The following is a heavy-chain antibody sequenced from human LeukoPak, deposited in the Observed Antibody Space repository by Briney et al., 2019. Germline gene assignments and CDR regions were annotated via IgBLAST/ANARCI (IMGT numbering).Heavy chain of an antibody. Sequence: SSETLSLTCSVSGGSISSSSYFWGWIRQPPGKGLEWIGSIYYTETAYSNPSLNRRVTLSIDTSKNHFSLKLNSVTAADTAVYYCARAPYPNSSGWYVFDYWGQGTLVTVFS. V-gene: IGHV4-39*07. CDR3: ARAPYPNSSGWYVFDY. CDR2: IYYTETA. J-gene: IGHJ4*02. D-gene: IGHD6-19*01. CDR1: GGSISSSSYF.